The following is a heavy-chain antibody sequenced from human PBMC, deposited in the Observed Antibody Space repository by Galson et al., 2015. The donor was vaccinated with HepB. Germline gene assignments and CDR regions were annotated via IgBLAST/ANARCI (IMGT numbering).Heavy chain of an antibody. CDR3: AHYTSSSQSYYLDS. J-gene: IGHJ4*01. D-gene: IGHD6-6*01. V-gene: IGHV2-5*02. CDR2: IFWDDDK. CDR1: GFSLNTPGMG. Sequence: PALVKPTQTLSLSCSFSGFSLNTPGMGVGWIRQPPGKALKWLALIFWDDDKRYNSSLKTRLTITKDTSRNQVVLTLTNMDSLDTATYYCAHYTSSSQSYYLDSWGHRTLVTVSS.